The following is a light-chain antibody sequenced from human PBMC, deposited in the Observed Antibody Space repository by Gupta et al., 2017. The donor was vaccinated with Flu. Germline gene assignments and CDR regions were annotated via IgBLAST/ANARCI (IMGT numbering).Light chain of an antibody. Sequence: SYELTQPPSVSVSPGQPANITCSGDKLGDKFACWYQQKPGQSPVLVIYQDTKRPSGIPERFSGSNSGNTATLTISGTQAMDEADYYCQAWDSNTGVFGTGTKVTVL. CDR2: QDT. CDR3: QAWDSNTGV. J-gene: IGLJ1*01. CDR1: KLGDKF. V-gene: IGLV3-1*01.